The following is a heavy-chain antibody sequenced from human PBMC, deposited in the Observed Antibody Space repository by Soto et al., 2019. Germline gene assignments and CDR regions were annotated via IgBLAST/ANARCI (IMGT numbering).Heavy chain of an antibody. Sequence: PGGSLRLSCAASGFIISPYSMIWVRQAPGRGLEWVSFISGSSSPIYYADSVKGRFTISRDNGKNSLYLQMNSLRDEDTAIYYCARVRGYRYGYFDSWGQGTQVTV. D-gene: IGHD5-18*01. V-gene: IGHV3-48*02. CDR1: GFIISPYS. CDR3: ARVRGYRYGYFDS. CDR2: ISGSSSPI. J-gene: IGHJ4*02.